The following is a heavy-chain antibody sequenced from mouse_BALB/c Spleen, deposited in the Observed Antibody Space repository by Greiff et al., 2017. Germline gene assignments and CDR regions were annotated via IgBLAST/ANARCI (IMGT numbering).Heavy chain of an antibody. Sequence: EVKLMESGGGLVKPGGSLKLSCAASGFTFSSYAMSWVRQSPEKRLEWVAEISSGGSYTYYPDTVTGRFTISRDNAKNTLYLEMSSLRSEDTAMYYCATYDGYYYAMDYWCQGTSVTVSS. J-gene: IGHJ4*01. V-gene: IGHV5-9-4*01. CDR2: ISSGGSYT. CDR3: ATYDGYYYAMDY. D-gene: IGHD2-3*01. CDR1: GFTFSSYA.